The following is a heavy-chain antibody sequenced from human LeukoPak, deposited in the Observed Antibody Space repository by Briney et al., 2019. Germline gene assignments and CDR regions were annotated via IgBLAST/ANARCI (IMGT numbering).Heavy chain of an antibody. V-gene: IGHV1-2*06. CDR3: ANPYYDSSGEDY. CDR1: GYTFTGYY. J-gene: IGHJ4*02. CDR2: INPNSGGT. D-gene: IGHD3-22*01. Sequence: ASVKVSCKASGYTFTGYYMHWVRQAPGQGLEWMGRINPNSGGTNYAQKFQGRVTMTRDTSISTAYMELSRLRSDDTAVYYCANPYYDSSGEDYWGQGTLVTVSS.